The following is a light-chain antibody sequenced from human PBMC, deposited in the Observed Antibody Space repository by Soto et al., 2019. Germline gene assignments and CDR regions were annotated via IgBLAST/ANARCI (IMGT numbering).Light chain of an antibody. Sequence: DIVMTQSPDSLAVSLGERATINCRSSQNILYSSNNKNYLAWYQQKPGQPPKLLIYWASTRESGVHDRFSGSGSGTDFTLAISSLQAEDVAVYYCKQYYTVPVTFGPGTKVDIK. CDR1: QNILYSSNNKNY. CDR3: KQYYTVPVT. V-gene: IGKV4-1*01. J-gene: IGKJ3*01. CDR2: WAS.